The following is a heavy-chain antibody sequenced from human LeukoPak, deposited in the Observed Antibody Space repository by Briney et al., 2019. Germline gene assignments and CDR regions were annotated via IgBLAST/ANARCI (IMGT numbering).Heavy chain of an antibody. V-gene: IGHV1-18*01. J-gene: IGHJ4*02. CDR3: ARSGVGYFYDSSGYYPLDY. CDR2: ISAYNGNT. Sequence: ASVKVSCKASGYTFKDYGISWVRQAPGQGLEWMGWISAYNGNTNSAQILQGRVTMTTDTSTSTAYMELRSLRSDDTAVYYCARSGVGYFYDSSGYYPLDYWGQGTLVTVSS. CDR1: GYTFKDYG. D-gene: IGHD3-22*01.